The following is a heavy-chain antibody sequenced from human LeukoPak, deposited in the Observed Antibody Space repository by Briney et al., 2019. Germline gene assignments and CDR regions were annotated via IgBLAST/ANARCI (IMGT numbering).Heavy chain of an antibody. J-gene: IGHJ1*01. V-gene: IGHV4-59*08. Sequence: SETLSLTCTVSGGSISSYYWSWIRQPPGKGLEWIGYIYYSGSTNYNPSLKSRVTISVDTSKNQFSLKLSSVTAADTAVYYCARQNYYDSSGYYAPQYFQHWGQGTLVTVSS. CDR1: GGSISSYY. CDR3: ARQNYYDSSGYYAPQYFQH. D-gene: IGHD3-22*01. CDR2: IYYSGST.